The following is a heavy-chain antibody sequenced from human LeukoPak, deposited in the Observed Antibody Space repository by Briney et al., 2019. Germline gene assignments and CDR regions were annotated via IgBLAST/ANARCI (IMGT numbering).Heavy chain of an antibody. CDR2: IKGDGSQK. CDR1: GFTFSAYW. CDR3: ARWRGAQSEFEY. Sequence: GGVLRLSCTSSGFTFSAYWMTWVRQAPGKGLEFVANIKGDGSQKEYVDSVKGRFTISRDNAKNSLYLQMISLRAEDTAVYYCARWRGAQSEFEYWGQGTLVTVSS. V-gene: IGHV3-7*01. J-gene: IGHJ4*02. D-gene: IGHD3-3*01.